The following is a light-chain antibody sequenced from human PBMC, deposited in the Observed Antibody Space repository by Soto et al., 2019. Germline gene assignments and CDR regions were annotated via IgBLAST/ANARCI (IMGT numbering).Light chain of an antibody. Sequence: ETVLTQAPAALSVSPGEGATLSCRASQSVSSNLAWYQQKPGQAPRLLIYGASTRATGIPARFSGSGFGTEFTLTISSLQSEDFAVYYCQQYNNWPRTFGQGTKVDI. J-gene: IGKJ1*01. CDR1: QSVSSN. CDR3: QQYNNWPRT. CDR2: GAS. V-gene: IGKV3-15*01.